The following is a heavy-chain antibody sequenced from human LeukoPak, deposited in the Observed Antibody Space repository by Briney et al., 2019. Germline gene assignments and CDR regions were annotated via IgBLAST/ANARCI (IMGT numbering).Heavy chain of an antibody. V-gene: IGHV4-59*01. CDR2: TSHSGGT. CDR3: ARRPAARLTFDY. J-gene: IGHJ4*02. CDR1: GGSINNYF. D-gene: IGHD2-2*01. Sequence: SETLSLTXTVSGGSINNYFWYWIRQPPGKGLEWIGYTSHSGGTNYNPSLKSRVTMSLDTSKNQFSLNLGSATAADTAVYYCARRPAARLTFDYWGQGTLVTVSS.